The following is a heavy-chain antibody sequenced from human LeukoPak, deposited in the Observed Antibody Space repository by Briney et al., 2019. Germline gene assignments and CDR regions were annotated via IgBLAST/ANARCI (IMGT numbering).Heavy chain of an antibody. CDR3: ARGISGGSTVTYFFDY. CDR1: GYTFTSYG. J-gene: IGHJ4*02. D-gene: IGHD4-11*01. CDR2: ISAYNGNT. Sequence: GASVKVSCKASGYTFTSYGLSWVRQAPGQGLEWMGWISAYNGNTNYAQKFQGRVTMTRDTSTSTVYMELSSLRSEDTALYYCARGISGGSTVTYFFDYWGQGTLVTVSS. V-gene: IGHV1-18*01.